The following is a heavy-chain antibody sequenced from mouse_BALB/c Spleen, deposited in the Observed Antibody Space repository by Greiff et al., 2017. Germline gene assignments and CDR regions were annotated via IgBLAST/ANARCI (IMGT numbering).Heavy chain of an antibody. CDR2: INPYNDGT. V-gene: IGHV1-14*01. D-gene: IGHD2-2*01. J-gene: IGHJ3*01. Sequence: LVESGPELVKPGASVKMSCKASGYTFTSYVMHWVKQKPGQGLEWIGYINPYNDGTKYNEKFKGKATLTSDKSSSTAYMELSSLTSEDSAVYYCASYGYDGGFAYWGQGTLVTVSA. CDR3: ASYGYDGGFAY. CDR1: GYTFTSYV.